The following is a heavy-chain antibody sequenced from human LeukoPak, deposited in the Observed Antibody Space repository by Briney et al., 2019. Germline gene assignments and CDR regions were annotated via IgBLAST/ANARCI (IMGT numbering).Heavy chain of an antibody. J-gene: IGHJ4*02. Sequence: GGSLRLSCAASGFTFSTYAMHWVRQAPEKGLEYVAAISYNGGSTCYADSVKGRFTISRDNSKNTLYLQMGSLRAEDMAVYYCTRRATADTFYSDYWGQGILVTVSS. D-gene: IGHD1-1*01. CDR1: GFTFSTYA. CDR2: ISYNGGST. V-gene: IGHV3-64*02. CDR3: TRRATADTFYSDY.